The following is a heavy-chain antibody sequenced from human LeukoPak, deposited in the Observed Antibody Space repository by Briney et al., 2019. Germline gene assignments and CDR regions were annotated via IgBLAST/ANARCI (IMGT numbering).Heavy chain of an antibody. Sequence: GASVTVSLTSSVYTFIDYYIHWVRQARGQGGEGMGWISPNRDDTNFAQIFQGRGIMTRDTSISTAYMELSRLTSDHTALYYCARNYGHHSKYFDHWGQGTLVTVSS. D-gene: IGHD4-17*01. V-gene: IGHV1-2*02. CDR2: ISPNRDDT. CDR3: ARNYGHHSKYFDH. J-gene: IGHJ4*02. CDR1: VYTFIDYY.